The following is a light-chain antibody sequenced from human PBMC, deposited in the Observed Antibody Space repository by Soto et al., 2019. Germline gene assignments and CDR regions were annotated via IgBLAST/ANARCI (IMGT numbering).Light chain of an antibody. CDR2: GAS. Sequence: EVVMTQSPATLSVSPGERVILSCRASQSVSSDLAWYHQKPGQAPRLLIYGASTRATGIPARFSGSGSGTEFTLTINSLQSEDFAVYYCQQYNNWPRTFGQGTKVDIK. CDR3: QQYNNWPRT. V-gene: IGKV3-15*01. CDR1: QSVSSD. J-gene: IGKJ1*01.